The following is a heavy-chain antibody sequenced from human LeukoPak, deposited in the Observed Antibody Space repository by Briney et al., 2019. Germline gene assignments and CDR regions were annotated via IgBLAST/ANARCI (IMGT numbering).Heavy chain of an antibody. V-gene: IGHV5-51*01. CDR2: IYPGDSDT. CDR1: GYSFTSYW. D-gene: IGHD6-13*01. Sequence: GESLKISCKGSGYSFTSYWIGWVRQMPGKGLEWMGIIYPGDSDTRYSPSFQGQVTISADKSISTAYLQWSSLKASDTAMYYCARRGSSWDNYYYDMDVWGQGTTVTVSS. J-gene: IGHJ6*02. CDR3: ARRGSSWDNYYYDMDV.